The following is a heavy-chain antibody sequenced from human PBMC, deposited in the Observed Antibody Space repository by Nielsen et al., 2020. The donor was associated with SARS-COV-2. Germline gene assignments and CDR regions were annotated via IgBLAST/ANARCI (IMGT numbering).Heavy chain of an antibody. D-gene: IGHD3-22*01. V-gene: IGHV4-39*01. CDR2: IYYSGST. Sequence: SETLSLTCTVSGGSISSTSYYWGWIRQPPGKGLEWIGIIYYSGSTYYNPSLKSRVTISVDTSKNQFSLKLSSVTAADTAVYYCARRGRRCTMIVPYPFDYWGQGTLVTVSS. J-gene: IGHJ4*02. CDR1: GGSISSTSYY. CDR3: ARRGRRCTMIVPYPFDY.